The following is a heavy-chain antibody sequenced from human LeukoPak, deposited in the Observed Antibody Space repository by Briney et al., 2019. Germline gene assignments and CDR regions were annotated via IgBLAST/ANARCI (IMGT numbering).Heavy chain of an antibody. CDR2: ISGSGGST. J-gene: IGHJ4*02. Sequence: GGSLILSCAASGFTFSDYYMSWIRQAPGKGLEWVSAISGSGGSTYYADSVKGRFTISRDNSKNTLYLQMNSLRAEDTAVYYCAKWGVVDYWGQGTLVTVSS. CDR1: GFTFSDYY. V-gene: IGHV3-23*01. D-gene: IGHD3-16*01. CDR3: AKWGVVDY.